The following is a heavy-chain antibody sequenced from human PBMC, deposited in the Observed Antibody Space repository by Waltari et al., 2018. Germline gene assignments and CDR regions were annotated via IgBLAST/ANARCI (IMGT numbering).Heavy chain of an antibody. D-gene: IGHD6-19*01. CDR1: GFTFSSYG. CDR3: ARETVAVAGTVPTFDY. V-gene: IGHV3-33*01. J-gene: IGHJ4*02. Sequence: QVQLVESGGGVVQRGRSLRLSWAASGFTFSSYGMPWVRKAPGKGLEWVAVIWYDGSNKYYADSVQGRFTISRDNSKNTLYLQMNSLRAEDTAVYYCARETVAVAGTVPTFDYWGQGTLVTVSS. CDR2: IWYDGSNK.